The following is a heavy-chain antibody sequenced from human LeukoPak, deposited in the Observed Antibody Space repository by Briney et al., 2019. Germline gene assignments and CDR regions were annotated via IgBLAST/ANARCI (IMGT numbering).Heavy chain of an antibody. J-gene: IGHJ4*01. CDR2: ISSSSTI. D-gene: IGHD2-2*01. V-gene: IGHV3-48*01. CDR1: GFTFSSYS. Sequence: GGSLRLSCAASGFTFSSYSMNWVRQAPGKGLEWVSYISSSSTIYYADSVKGRFTISRDNAKNSLYLQMDSLRAEDTAVYYCARGPAIYYFDYWGQGTLVTVSS. CDR3: ARGPAIYYFDY.